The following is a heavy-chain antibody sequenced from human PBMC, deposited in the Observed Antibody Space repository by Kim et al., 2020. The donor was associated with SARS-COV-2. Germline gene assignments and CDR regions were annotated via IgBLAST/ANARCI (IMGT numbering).Heavy chain of an antibody. CDR2: ISGSGGST. D-gene: IGHD3-16*01. J-gene: IGHJ6*02. Sequence: GGSLRLSCAASGFTFSSYAMSWVRLAPGKGLEWVSAISGSGGSTYYADSVKGRFTISRDNSKNTLYLQMNSLRAEDTAVYYCAKDWGKHYYYYYGMDVWGQGTTVTVSS. V-gene: IGHV3-23*01. CDR3: AKDWGKHYYYYYGMDV. CDR1: GFTFSSYA.